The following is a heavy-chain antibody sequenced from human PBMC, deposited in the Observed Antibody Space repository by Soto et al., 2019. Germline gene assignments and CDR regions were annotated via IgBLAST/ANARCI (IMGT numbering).Heavy chain of an antibody. D-gene: IGHD6-13*01. Sequence: EVQLVESGGGLVQPGGSLRLSCAASGFTFSSYSMNWVRQAPGKGLEWVSYISSSSSTIYYADSVKGRFTISRDNAKNSRYLQLNSLRAEDKAEYYCARGIAAAGTYYYYYYMDVWGKGTTVTVSS. J-gene: IGHJ6*03. V-gene: IGHV3-48*01. CDR1: GFTFSSYS. CDR3: ARGIAAAGTYYYYYYMDV. CDR2: ISSSSSTI.